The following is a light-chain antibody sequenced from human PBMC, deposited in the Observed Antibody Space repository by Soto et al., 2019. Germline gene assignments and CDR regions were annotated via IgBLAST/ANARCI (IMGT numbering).Light chain of an antibody. Sequence: EIVMTQSPATLSVSPGERATLSCRASQSVRNYLAWYQQKPGRAPRLLIYDASNRATGIPARFSGSGSGTDFTLTISSLEPEDFAVYYCQQRSDRVTFGGGTKVDIK. CDR2: DAS. CDR1: QSVRNY. V-gene: IGKV3-11*01. CDR3: QQRSDRVT. J-gene: IGKJ4*01.